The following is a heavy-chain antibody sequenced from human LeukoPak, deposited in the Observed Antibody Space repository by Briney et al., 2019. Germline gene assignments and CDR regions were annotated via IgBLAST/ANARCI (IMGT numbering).Heavy chain of an antibody. CDR2: ISAYNGNT. Sequence: ASVKVSCKASGFTFTSYGFSWVRQAPGQGLEWMGWISAYNGNTNYAEKFQGRSTMTTDTSTSTAYMELRSLRSDDTAVYYCARFVDYDSSGPTYYFDYWGQGTLVTVSS. CDR3: ARFVDYDSSGPTYYFDY. CDR1: GFTFTSYG. V-gene: IGHV1-18*01. J-gene: IGHJ4*02. D-gene: IGHD3-22*01.